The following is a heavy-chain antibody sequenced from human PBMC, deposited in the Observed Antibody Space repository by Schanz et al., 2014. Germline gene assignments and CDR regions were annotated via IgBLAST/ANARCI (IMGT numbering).Heavy chain of an antibody. J-gene: IGHJ4*01. Sequence: QVQLQQWGAGLLKPSETLSLTCAVYGGSFSGYYWTWIRQPPGKGLEWIGEIHHSGSTNYNPSLKSRVTKSMDTPKNQFSLKLSSVTAADTAVYYCARGEWSTSQFDYWGHGTLVTVSS. CDR1: GGSFSGYY. V-gene: IGHV4-34*01. D-gene: IGHD2-2*01. CDR2: IHHSGST. CDR3: ARGEWSTSQFDY.